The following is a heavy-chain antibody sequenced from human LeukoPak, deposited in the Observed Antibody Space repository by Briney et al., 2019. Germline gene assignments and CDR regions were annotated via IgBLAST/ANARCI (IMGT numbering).Heavy chain of an antibody. CDR1: GFIFSSYS. Sequence: GGSLRLSCAVSGFIFSSYSINWVRQAPGKGLEWVSSISSSSSYIYYADSVKGRFTISRDNAKNSLSLQMNSLRSEDTAVYYCARGGDHPTYLFQYMDVWGKGTTVTVSS. D-gene: IGHD3-16*01. V-gene: IGHV3-21*01. J-gene: IGHJ6*03. CDR3: ARGGDHPTYLFQYMDV. CDR2: ISSSSSYI.